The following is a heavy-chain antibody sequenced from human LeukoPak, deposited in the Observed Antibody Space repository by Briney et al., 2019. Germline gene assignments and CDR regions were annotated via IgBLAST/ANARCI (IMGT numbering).Heavy chain of an antibody. CDR2: IIPIFGTA. Sequence: SVKVSCKASGGTFSSYAISWVRQAPGQGLEWMGGIIPIFGTANYAQKFQGRVTITADESTSAAYMELSSLRSEDTAVYYCARAPNYYDSSGYYGGFDYWGQGTLVTVSS. V-gene: IGHV1-69*13. CDR3: ARAPNYYDSSGYYGGFDY. CDR1: GGTFSSYA. J-gene: IGHJ4*02. D-gene: IGHD3-22*01.